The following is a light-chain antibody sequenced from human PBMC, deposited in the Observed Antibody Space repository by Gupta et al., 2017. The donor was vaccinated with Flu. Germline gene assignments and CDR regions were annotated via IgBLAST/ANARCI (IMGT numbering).Light chain of an antibody. CDR2: AAS. V-gene: IGKV1-39*01. CDR3: QQSYSTPRALT. Sequence: DIQMTQSPSSLSASVGDRVTITCRASQSISSYLNWYQQKPGKAPKLLIYAASSLQSGVPSRFSGSGSGTDFTLTISSLQPEDVATDYCQQSYSTPRALTFGGGTKVEIK. CDR1: QSISSY. J-gene: IGKJ4*01.